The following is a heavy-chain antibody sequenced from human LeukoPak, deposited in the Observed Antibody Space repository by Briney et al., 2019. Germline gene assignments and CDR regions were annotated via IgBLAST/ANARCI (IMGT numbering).Heavy chain of an antibody. D-gene: IGHD6-25*01. CDR2: IGGRSTSI. V-gene: IGHV3-21*01. Sequence: GGSLRLSCAASGFTFTSHSMNWVRQAPGKGLEWVSSIGGRSTSIYYADSVKGRFTISRDNAKNSLYLQMNSLRAEDTAVYYCARESSESFDIWGQGTMVTVSS. CDR3: ARESSESFDI. CDR1: GFTFTSHS. J-gene: IGHJ3*02.